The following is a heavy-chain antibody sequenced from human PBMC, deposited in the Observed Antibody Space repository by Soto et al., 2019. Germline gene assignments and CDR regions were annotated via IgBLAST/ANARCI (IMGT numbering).Heavy chain of an antibody. CDR3: ATTYGPFPSYFDY. J-gene: IGHJ4*02. V-gene: IGHV1-24*01. CDR2: FDPEDGET. CDR1: GYTFTSDD. Sequence: AAVKVSCKASGYTFTSDDINWVRQATGQGLEWMGGFDPEDGETIYAQKFQGRVTMTEDTSTDTAYMELSSLRSEDTAVYYCATTYGPFPSYFDYWGQGTLVTVSS. D-gene: IGHD4-17*01.